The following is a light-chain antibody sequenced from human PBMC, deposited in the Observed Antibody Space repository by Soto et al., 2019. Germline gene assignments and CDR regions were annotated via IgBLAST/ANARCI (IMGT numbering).Light chain of an antibody. Sequence: DIQMTQSPSSVSASVGDRVTITCRASQGIGSRLAWYQQEPGKAPKLLIYAASRLQSGVPSRFSGSGSGTDFTLTISSLQPEDFATYYCQQANSFPRTFGQGTKVEIK. V-gene: IGKV1-12*01. CDR2: AAS. J-gene: IGKJ1*01. CDR1: QGIGSR. CDR3: QQANSFPRT.